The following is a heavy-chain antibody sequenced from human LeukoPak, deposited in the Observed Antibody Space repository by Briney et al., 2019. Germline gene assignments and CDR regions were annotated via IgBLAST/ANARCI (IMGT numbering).Heavy chain of an antibody. CDR1: GFTFSSYW. CDR3: AGGGGDHAFDI. J-gene: IGHJ3*02. Sequence: GGSLRLSCAASGFTFSSYWMHWVRHSPEKGLVWVSRIDNNGRDTIYADSVKGRFTISRDNTRNTLHLQLGSLRVEDTAIYYCAGGGGDHAFDIWGQGTMVTVSS. D-gene: IGHD2-21*02. V-gene: IGHV3-74*01. CDR2: IDNNGRDT.